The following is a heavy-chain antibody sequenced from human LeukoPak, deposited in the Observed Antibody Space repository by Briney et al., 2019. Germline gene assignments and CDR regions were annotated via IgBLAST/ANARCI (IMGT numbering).Heavy chain of an antibody. D-gene: IGHD1-1*01. CDR1: GFTFSSYA. Sequence: GGSLRLSCAASGFTFSSYAMHWVRQAPGKGLEWVAVISYDGSNKYYADSVKGRFTISRDNSKNTLYLQMNSLRDEDTAVYYCAKVPNWTPSSYYFDYWGQGTLVTVSS. CDR2: ISYDGSNK. CDR3: AKVPNWTPSSYYFDY. J-gene: IGHJ4*02. V-gene: IGHV3-30-3*01.